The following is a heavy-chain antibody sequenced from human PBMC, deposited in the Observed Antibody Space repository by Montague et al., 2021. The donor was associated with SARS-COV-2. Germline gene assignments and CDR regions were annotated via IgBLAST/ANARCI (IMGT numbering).Heavy chain of an antibody. CDR1: GGSISSSSYY. D-gene: IGHD3-10*01. V-gene: IGHV4-39*07. CDR2: IYYSGST. J-gene: IGHJ5*02. Sequence: SETLSLTCTVSGGSISSSSYYWGWIRQPPGTGLEWIGSIYYSGSTYYNPPLKSRVTISVDTSKNQFSLKLSSVTAADTAVYYCARDLRRGFDPWGQGTLVTVSS. CDR3: ARDLRRGFDP.